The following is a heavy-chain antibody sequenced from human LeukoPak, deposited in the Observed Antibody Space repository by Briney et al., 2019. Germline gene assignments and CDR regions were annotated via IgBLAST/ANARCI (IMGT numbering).Heavy chain of an antibody. V-gene: IGHV4-39*01. CDR1: GGSITSSNYY. D-gene: IGHD3-10*01. CDR2: FYYSGST. J-gene: IGHJ4*02. CDR3: VYYYGSGSVEY. Sequence: PSETLSLTCTVSGGSITSSNYYWGWIRQPPGKGLEWIGSFYYSGSTNHNPSLKSRVTISVDTSKNQFSLKLSSVTAADTAVYYCVYYYGSGSVEYWGQGTLVTVSS.